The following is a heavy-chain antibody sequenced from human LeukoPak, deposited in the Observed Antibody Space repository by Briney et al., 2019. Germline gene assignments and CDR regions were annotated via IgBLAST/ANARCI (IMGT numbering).Heavy chain of an antibody. Sequence: GGSLRLSCSASGFTFSMYVMHWVRQAPGKGLEYVSTISRDGGTTYSADSVKGRFTISGDNSKNTLFLQMSSLRAEDTAVYYCVKDLSNYVHGMDVWGQGTTVTVSS. CDR3: VKDLSNYVHGMDV. J-gene: IGHJ6*02. D-gene: IGHD3-16*01. V-gene: IGHV3-64D*06. CDR2: ISRDGGTT. CDR1: GFTFSMYV.